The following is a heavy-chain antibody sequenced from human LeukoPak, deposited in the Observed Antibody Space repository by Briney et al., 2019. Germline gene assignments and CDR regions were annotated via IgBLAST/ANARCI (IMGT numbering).Heavy chain of an antibody. CDR2: IQSETDGGTT. CDR1: GFSFSHAW. V-gene: IGHV3-15*01. CDR3: TTSPQWLEN. J-gene: IGHJ4*02. D-gene: IGHD6-19*01. Sequence: GGSLRLSCAASGFSFSHAWMTWVRQAPGKGLEWIGRIQSETDGGTTDYAAPVKGRFTISRDDSKNMLYLQMNSLKNEDTAVYYCTTSPQWLENWGQGTLVTDSP.